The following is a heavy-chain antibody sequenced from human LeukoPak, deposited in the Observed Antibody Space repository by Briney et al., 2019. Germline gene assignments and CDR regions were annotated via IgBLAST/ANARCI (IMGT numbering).Heavy chain of an antibody. CDR2: IYYSGST. CDR1: GGSISSYY. J-gene: IGHJ4*02. D-gene: IGHD7-27*01. CDR3: AIYELGFDY. Sequence: SGPTLVKPSETLSLTCTVSGGSISSYYWSWIRQPPGKGLEWIGYIYYSGSTNYNPSLKSRVTISVDTSKNQFSLKLSSVTAADTAVYYCAIYELGFDYWGQGTLVTVSS. V-gene: IGHV4-59*12.